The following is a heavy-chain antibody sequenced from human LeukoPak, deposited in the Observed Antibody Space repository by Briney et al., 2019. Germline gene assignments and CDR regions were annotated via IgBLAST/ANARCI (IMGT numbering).Heavy chain of an antibody. CDR3: AKDRYYGSGSPPAA. V-gene: IGHV3-30*02. J-gene: IGHJ3*01. Sequence: PGGSLRLSCAASGFTFSSYAMSWVRQAPGKGLEWVAFIRYDGSNKYYADSVKGRFTISRDNSKNTLYLQMNSLRAEDTAVYYCAKDRYYGSGSPPAAWGQGTMVTVSS. CDR1: GFTFSSYA. D-gene: IGHD3-10*01. CDR2: IRYDGSNK.